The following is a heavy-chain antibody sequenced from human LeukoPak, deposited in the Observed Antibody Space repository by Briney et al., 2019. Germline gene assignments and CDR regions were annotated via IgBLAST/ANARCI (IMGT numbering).Heavy chain of an antibody. J-gene: IGHJ4*02. D-gene: IGHD3-10*01. V-gene: IGHV3-23*01. CDR1: GFTFSSYA. CDR3: AKEASIYYYGSGSQSEGYLDY. Sequence: PGGSLRLSCEASGFTFSSYAMNWVRQAPGKGLEWVSVVSGSGGSTYYADSVKGRSTVSRDHSKTTLYLQMNSLRAEDTAVYYCAKEASIYYYGSGSQSEGYLDYWGQGTLVTVSS. CDR2: VSGSGGST.